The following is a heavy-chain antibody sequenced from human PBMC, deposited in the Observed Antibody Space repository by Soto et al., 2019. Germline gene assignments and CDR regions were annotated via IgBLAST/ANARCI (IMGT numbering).Heavy chain of an antibody. J-gene: IGHJ6*02. CDR2: IIPIFGTA. CDR3: ATNAIVVVPAAIAHYYYYGMDV. CDR1: GGTFSSYA. V-gene: IGHV1-69*13. Sequence: ASVKVSCKASGGTFSSYAISWVRQAPGQGLEWMGGIIPIFGTANYAQKFQGRVTITADESTSTAYMELSSLRSEDTAVYYCATNAIVVVPAAIAHYYYYGMDVWGQGTTVTVSS. D-gene: IGHD2-2*02.